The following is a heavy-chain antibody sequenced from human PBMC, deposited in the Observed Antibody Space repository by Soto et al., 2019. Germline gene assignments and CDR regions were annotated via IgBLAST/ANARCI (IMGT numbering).Heavy chain of an antibody. D-gene: IGHD6-6*01. J-gene: IGHJ6*02. CDR1: GGTFSSYA. Sequence: QVQLVQSGAEVKKPGSSVKVSCKASGGTFSSYAISWVRQAPGQGLEWMGGIIPIFGTANYAQKFQGRVTITADQSTSTAYMELSSLRSEDTAVYYCASPFRPTRAARPGYYYGMDVWGQGTTVTVSS. V-gene: IGHV1-69*01. CDR3: ASPFRPTRAARPGYYYGMDV. CDR2: IIPIFGTA.